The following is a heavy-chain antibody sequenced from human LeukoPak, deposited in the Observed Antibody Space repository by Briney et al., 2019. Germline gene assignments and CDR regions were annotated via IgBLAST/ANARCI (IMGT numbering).Heavy chain of an antibody. D-gene: IGHD5-12*01. J-gene: IGHJ4*02. Sequence: GGSLRLSCAASGFTFSTHSMHWVRQAPGKGLQWVSAITGSGGSTSYADSVKGRFTISRDNSENTLYLRMNGLRAEDTAVYYCATLPRGPTGYVGYGGEDYWGQGTLVTVSS. CDR1: GFTFSTHS. V-gene: IGHV3-23*01. CDR2: ITGSGGST. CDR3: ATLPRGPTGYVGYGGEDY.